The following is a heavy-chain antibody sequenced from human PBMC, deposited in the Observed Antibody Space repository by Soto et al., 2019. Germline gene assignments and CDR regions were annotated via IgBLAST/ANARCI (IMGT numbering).Heavy chain of an antibody. D-gene: IGHD4-17*01. CDR3: ARHRLRGQAAFDI. V-gene: IGHV5-51*01. CDR1: GYSFTSYW. CDR2: IYPGDSDT. Sequence: GESLKLSCKGSGYSFTSYWIGWVRQMPGKGLEWMGIIYPGDSDTRYSPSFQGQVTISADKSISTAYLQWSSLKASDTAMYYCARHRLRGQAAFDIWGQGTMVTVSS. J-gene: IGHJ3*02.